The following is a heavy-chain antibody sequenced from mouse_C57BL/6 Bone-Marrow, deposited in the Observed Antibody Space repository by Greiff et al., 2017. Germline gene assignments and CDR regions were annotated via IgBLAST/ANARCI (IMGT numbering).Heavy chain of an antibody. CDR2: ISYDGSN. D-gene: IGHD1-1*01. CDR3: ARDAGYYGSSPAWFAY. V-gene: IGHV3-6*01. CDR1: GYSITSGYY. Sequence: VQLKESGPGLVKPSQSLSLTCSVTGYSITSGYYWNWIRQFPGNKLAWMGYISYDGSNNYNPSLKNRISITRDTSKNQFFLKLNSVTTEDTATSYCARDAGYYGSSPAWFAYWGQGTLVTVSA. J-gene: IGHJ3*01.